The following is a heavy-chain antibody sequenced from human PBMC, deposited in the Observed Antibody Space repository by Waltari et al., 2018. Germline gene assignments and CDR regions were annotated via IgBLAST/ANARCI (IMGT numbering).Heavy chain of an antibody. CDR2: ISHDGRNE. J-gene: IGHJ5*01. CDR1: GFTFNPYT. Sequence: VQLVESGGGVVQPGTSLRLSCVGSGFTFNPYTMHWVRQVPGKGLEWVAVISHDGRNEDYADSVKGRFTISRDNSKNTLILLLNIPRVDDTAIYYCAFLYGGEFIDSDSWGQGTLVSVSS. V-gene: IGHV3-30*01. D-gene: IGHD2-15*01. CDR3: AFLYGGEFIDSDS.